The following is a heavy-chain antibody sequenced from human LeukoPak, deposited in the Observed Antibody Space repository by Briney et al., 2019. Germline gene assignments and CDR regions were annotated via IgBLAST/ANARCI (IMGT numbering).Heavy chain of an antibody. V-gene: IGHV3-30*18. Sequence: GGSLRLSCAASGFTFSSYAIHWVRQAPGKGLEWGAIISYDGSNKYYADSVKGGFTIYRDNSKNTVYMKMNRLRAEDTAVYYCAKRFGGALDYWGQGTLVTVSS. J-gene: IGHJ4*02. D-gene: IGHD3-16*01. CDR3: AKRFGGALDY. CDR2: ISYDGSNK. CDR1: GFTFSSYA.